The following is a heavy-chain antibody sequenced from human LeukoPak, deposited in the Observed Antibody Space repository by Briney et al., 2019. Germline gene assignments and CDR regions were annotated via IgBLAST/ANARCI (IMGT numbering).Heavy chain of an antibody. CDR2: RSIYNGNT. CDR1: GYDFINYG. CDR3: AREGYSGYVDY. V-gene: IGHV1-18*01. D-gene: IGHD1-26*01. Sequence: ASVKVSCKASGYDFINYGISWVRQAPGQGLEWMGWRSIYNGNTAYKLQGRVTMTTDTSTSTAYMEVRSLRSEDTAVYYCAREGYSGYVDYWGQGTLVTVSS. J-gene: IGHJ4*02.